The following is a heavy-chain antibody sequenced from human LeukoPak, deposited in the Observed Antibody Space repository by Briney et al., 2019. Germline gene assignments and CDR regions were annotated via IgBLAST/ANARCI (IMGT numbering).Heavy chain of an antibody. CDR1: GITLSNYG. CDR2: ISDRGSRT. D-gene: IGHD3-22*01. J-gene: IGHJ4*02. Sequence: GGSLRLSCAVSGITLSNYGMSWARQPPGKGLEWVAGISDRGSRTNYADSVKGRFTISTDHPKNTLYLQMNSLGAEDTAVYFCAKRGFVIRVILVGFHKEAYYFDSWGQGALVTVSS. CDR3: AKRGFVIRVILVGFHKEAYYFDS. V-gene: IGHV3-23*01.